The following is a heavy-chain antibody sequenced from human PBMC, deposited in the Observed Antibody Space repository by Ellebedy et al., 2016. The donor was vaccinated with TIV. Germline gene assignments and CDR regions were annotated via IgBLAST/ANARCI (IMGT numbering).Heavy chain of an antibody. D-gene: IGHD3-16*02. CDR2: ISYDGRSK. CDR3: AKVQYNRTGSHLPDN. CDR1: GFTFGNYA. V-gene: IGHV3-30*18. Sequence: PGGSLRLSCAASGFTFGNYAMHWVRQTPGKGLEWVAVISYDGRSKYYSDSVRGRFTLSRDNSNDALYLQMDSLRTEDTAVYYCAKVQYNRTGSHLPDNWGHGTLVTVSS. J-gene: IGHJ4*01.